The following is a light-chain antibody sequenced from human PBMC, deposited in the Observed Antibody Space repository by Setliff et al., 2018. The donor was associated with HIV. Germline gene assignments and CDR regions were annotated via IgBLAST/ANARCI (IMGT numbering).Light chain of an antibody. CDR1: SSDVGGYNY. J-gene: IGLJ2*01. CDR2: EVS. Sequence: ALTQPASVSGSPGQSITISYTGTSSDVGGYNYVSWYQQHPGKAPKLMIYEVSNRPSGVSNRFSGSKSGNTASLTISGLQAEDEADYYCSSYTSSSSVVFGGGTKVTVL. CDR3: SSYTSSSSVV. V-gene: IGLV2-14*01.